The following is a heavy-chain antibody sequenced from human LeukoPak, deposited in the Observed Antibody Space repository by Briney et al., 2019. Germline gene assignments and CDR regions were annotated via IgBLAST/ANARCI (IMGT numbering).Heavy chain of an antibody. D-gene: IGHD3-16*02. CDR2: IWAYNGNT. Sequence: ASVKVSRKASAYTFTSYGISLVRQAPGQGLGGMGWIWAYNGNTHYAQKLKGRVTMTTDTSTSTAYMELRSMRSDDTAVYYCARDSLGIRGMDVWGKGTTVTVSS. V-gene: IGHV1-18*01. J-gene: IGHJ6*04. CDR1: AYTFTSYG. CDR3: ARDSLGIRGMDV.